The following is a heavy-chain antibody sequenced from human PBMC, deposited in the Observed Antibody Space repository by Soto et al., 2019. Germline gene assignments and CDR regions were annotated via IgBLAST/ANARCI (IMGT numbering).Heavy chain of an antibody. D-gene: IGHD3-22*01. V-gene: IGHV4-30-4*01. CDR3: ARDAYFDSSGYDY. CDR1: GGSISSADYH. J-gene: IGHJ4*02. Sequence: QVQLQESGPGLVEPSQTLFLTCTVSGGSISSADYHWSWIRQPPGKGLEWIGYIYYSGRTYYNPSLESRLTISVDTSKDQFSLKLSSVTAADTAVYYCARDAYFDSSGYDYWGQGTLVTVSS. CDR2: IYYSGRT.